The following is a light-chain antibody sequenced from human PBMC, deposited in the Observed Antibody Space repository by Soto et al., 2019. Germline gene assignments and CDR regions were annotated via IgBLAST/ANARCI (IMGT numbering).Light chain of an antibody. CDR2: GNI. CDR1: ISNLGADYD. V-gene: IGLV1-40*01. CDR3: KSYDSSLSAYV. J-gene: IGLJ1*01. Sequence: QSLLTQAPCVSGAPGQRVTISCTGSISNLGADYDVHWYQLLPGTAPKLLIYGNINRPSGVPDRFSGSKSATSASLAITGLQAEDEADYYCKSYDSSLSAYVFGAGTKVTVL.